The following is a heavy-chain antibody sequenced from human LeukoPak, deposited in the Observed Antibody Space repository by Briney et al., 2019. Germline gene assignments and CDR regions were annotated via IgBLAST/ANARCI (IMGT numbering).Heavy chain of an antibody. V-gene: IGHV1-18*01. CDR3: ARWRYCTNGVCYRYFDY. CDR2: ISAYNGNT. CDR1: GYTFTSYG. Sequence: ASVKVSCKASGYTFTSYGISWVRQAPGQGLEWMGWISAYNGNTDYAQKLQGRVTMTTDTSTSTAYMELRSLRSDDTAVYYRARWRYCTNGVCYRYFDYWGQGTLVTVSS. D-gene: IGHD2-8*01. J-gene: IGHJ4*02.